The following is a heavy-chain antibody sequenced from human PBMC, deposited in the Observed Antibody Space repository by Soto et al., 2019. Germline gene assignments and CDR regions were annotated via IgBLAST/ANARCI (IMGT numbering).Heavy chain of an antibody. J-gene: IGHJ3*02. Sequence: QVLESGGGLVQPGGSLRLSCAASGFTFSGYAMSWVRQAPGKGLEWVSGISGSGSSTYYADSVKGRFTISRDNSKNTLYLQMNSLRAEYTDVYSCAKAYYGAGSEASDAFDIWGQGTMVTVSS. CDR1: GFTFSGYA. D-gene: IGHD3-10*01. CDR3: AKAYYGAGSEASDAFDI. CDR2: ISGSGSST. V-gene: IGHV3-23*01.